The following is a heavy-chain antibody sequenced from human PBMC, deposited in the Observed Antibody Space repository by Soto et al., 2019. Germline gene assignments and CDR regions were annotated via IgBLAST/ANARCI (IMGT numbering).Heavy chain of an antibody. D-gene: IGHD1-26*01. CDR1: GGAISSYA. Sequence: SVKDSCKAIGGAISSYAISWVRQAPGQGLEWMGGIIPVSGTTTYAQKFQARVTITADESTTSAYMELSSLRSEDTAVYYCARGPAVDVGPTYFDHWGQGTPVTVSS. V-gene: IGHV1-69*13. CDR3: ARGPAVDVGPTYFDH. CDR2: IIPVSGTT. J-gene: IGHJ4*02.